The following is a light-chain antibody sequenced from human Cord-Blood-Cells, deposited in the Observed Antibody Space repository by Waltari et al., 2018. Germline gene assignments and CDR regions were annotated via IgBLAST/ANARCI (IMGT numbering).Light chain of an antibody. V-gene: IGLV2-23*01. CDR3: CSYAGSSTWV. CDR1: SSDVGSYTL. J-gene: IGLJ3*02. Sequence: QSALTQPASVSGSPGQSITISCTGTSSDVGSYTLVPWYQQHPGKDPKLMIYEGSKRPSGVSNRFSGSKSGNTASLTISGLQAEDEADYYCCSYAGSSTWVFGGGTKLTVL. CDR2: EGS.